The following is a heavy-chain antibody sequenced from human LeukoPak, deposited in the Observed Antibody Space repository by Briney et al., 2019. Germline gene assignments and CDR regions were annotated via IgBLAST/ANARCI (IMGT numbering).Heavy chain of an antibody. CDR3: AKDGIAVAPSLRWGYYFDY. V-gene: IGHV3-43D*03. CDR1: GFTFDDYA. J-gene: IGHJ4*02. D-gene: IGHD6-19*01. CDR2: ISWDGGST. Sequence: GGSLRLSCAASGFTFDDYAMHWVRQAPGKGLEWVSLISWDGGSTYYADSVKGRFTISRDNSKNSLYLQMNSLRAEDTALYYCAKDGIAVAPSLRWGYYFDYWGQGTLVTVSS.